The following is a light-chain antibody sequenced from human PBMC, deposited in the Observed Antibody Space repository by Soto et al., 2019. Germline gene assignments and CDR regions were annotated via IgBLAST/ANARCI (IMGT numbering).Light chain of an antibody. CDR2: AAS. CDR3: QQTHTTFT. Sequence: DIQMTQSPSTLSASVGDRVTITCRASQSISSWLAWYQQKPGKVPKLLIYAASSLQSGVPSRFSGSGSGTDFTLTISSLQPEDFATYYCQQTHTTFTFGGGTKVDIK. J-gene: IGKJ4*01. CDR1: QSISSW. V-gene: IGKV1-5*01.